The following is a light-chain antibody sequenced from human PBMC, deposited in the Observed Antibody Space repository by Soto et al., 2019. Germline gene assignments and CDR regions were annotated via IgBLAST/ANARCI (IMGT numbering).Light chain of an antibody. J-gene: IGLJ2*01. Sequence: QSVLTQPPSASGTPGQRVTISCSGGRSNLGSNPVNWYQQHLPGRAPKLLIYRTNERPSGVPDRFSASKSDTSASLAISWLQSEDEATYYCAACDDSLYGPIFGGGTKLTVL. CDR1: RSNLGSNP. CDR3: AACDDSLYGPI. CDR2: RTN. V-gene: IGLV1-44*01.